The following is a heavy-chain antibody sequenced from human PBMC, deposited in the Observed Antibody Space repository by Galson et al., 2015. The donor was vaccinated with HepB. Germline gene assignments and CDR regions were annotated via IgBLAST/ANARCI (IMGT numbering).Heavy chain of an antibody. CDR1: GFSFSSYA. V-gene: IGHV3-23*01. CDR2: LSVSGGST. CDR3: ARPLSSWSFDY. Sequence: SLRLSCAASGFSFSSYAMTWVRQAPGKGLEWVSALSVSGGSTYYADSVKGRFTISRDNSKNTLYLQMNSLGAEDTALYYCARPLSSWSFDYWGQGTLVTVSS. J-gene: IGHJ4*02. D-gene: IGHD6-13*01.